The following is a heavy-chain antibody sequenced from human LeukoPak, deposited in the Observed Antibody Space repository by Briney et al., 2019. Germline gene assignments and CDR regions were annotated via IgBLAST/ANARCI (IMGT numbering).Heavy chain of an antibody. D-gene: IGHD3-9*01. Sequence: GGSLRLSCAASGFTFSSYAMSWVRQAPGKGLEWASAISGSGGSTYYADSVKGWFTISRDNSKNTLYLQMNSLRAEDTAVYYCALTIRYFDWFFDYWGQGTLVTVSS. CDR2: ISGSGGST. CDR3: ALTIRYFDWFFDY. J-gene: IGHJ4*02. CDR1: GFTFSSYA. V-gene: IGHV3-23*01.